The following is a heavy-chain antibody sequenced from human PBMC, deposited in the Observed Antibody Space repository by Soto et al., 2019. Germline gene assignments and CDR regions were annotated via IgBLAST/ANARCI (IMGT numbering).Heavy chain of an antibody. J-gene: IGHJ4*02. CDR1: GYPFTSYF. CDR3: ARGRWTQTTADYYLDY. D-gene: IGHD1-1*01. Sequence: ASVKVSCKASGYPFTSYFVQWVRQAPGQGLEWMGWIDANNGRTKYSQGFQGRVTITRDTSASTAYMELSSLRSEDTAVYYCARGRWTQTTADYYLDYWGQGTLVTVSS. V-gene: IGHV1-3*01. CDR2: IDANNGRT.